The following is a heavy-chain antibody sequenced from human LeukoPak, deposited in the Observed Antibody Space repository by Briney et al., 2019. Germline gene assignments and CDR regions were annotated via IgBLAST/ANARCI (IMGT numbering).Heavy chain of an antibody. CDR1: GFTFSSYR. D-gene: IGHD6-19*01. V-gene: IGHV4-34*01. Sequence: PGGSLRLSRAASGFTFSSYRMSWIRQPPGKGLEWIGEINHSGSTNYNPSLKSRVTISVDTSKNQFSLKLSSVTAADTAVYYCARRGGWSPEYFQHWGQGTLVTVSS. CDR2: INHSGST. CDR3: ARRGGWSPEYFQH. J-gene: IGHJ1*01.